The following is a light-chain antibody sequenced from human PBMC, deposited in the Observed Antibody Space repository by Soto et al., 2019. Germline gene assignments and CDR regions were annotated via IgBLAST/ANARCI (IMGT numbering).Light chain of an antibody. J-gene: IGKJ5*01. V-gene: IGKV3-11*01. CDR2: DAS. Sequence: EIVLTQSPATLSLSPGERATLSCRASQSVSSYLAWYQQKPGQAPSLLIYDASNRATAIAARFRGSGSGTDFTLTISSIEPEDVAVYDCQQRSNWRPITFGQGTRLENK. CDR1: QSVSSY. CDR3: QQRSNWRPIT.